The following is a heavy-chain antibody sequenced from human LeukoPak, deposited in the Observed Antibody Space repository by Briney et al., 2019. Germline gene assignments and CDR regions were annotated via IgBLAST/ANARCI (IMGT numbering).Heavy chain of an antibody. D-gene: IGHD2-2*01. Sequence: GGSLRLSCAASGFTFSSYWMNWARQAPGKGLEWVASINHNGNVNYYVDSVKGRFTISRDNAKNSLYLQMSSLRAEDTAVYYCAREDCSSTSCYCTGCYYGMDVWGQGTTVTVSS. J-gene: IGHJ6*02. CDR2: INHNGNVN. CDR3: AREDCSSTSCYCTGCYYGMDV. CDR1: GFTFSSYW. V-gene: IGHV3-7*01.